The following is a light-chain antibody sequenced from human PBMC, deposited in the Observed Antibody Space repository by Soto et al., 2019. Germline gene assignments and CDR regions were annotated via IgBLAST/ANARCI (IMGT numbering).Light chain of an antibody. CDR1: QSVSSYF. J-gene: IGKJ3*01. CDR3: QHYDNSPPSVT. CDR2: GGS. V-gene: IGKV3-20*01. Sequence: ELVLTQSPDTLSLSPGERATLSCRASQSVSSYFLVWYHQKPGQAPRLLIYGGSSRATGIPDRFNGGGSGTDFILSISRLEPEDFAMYYCQHYDNSPPSVTFGPGTKVDIK.